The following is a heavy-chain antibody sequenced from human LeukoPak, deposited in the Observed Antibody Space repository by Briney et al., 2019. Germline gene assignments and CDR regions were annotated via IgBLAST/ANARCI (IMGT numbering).Heavy chain of an antibody. V-gene: IGHV1-3*01. J-gene: IGHJ5*02. CDR3: ARYSSNSPGWFDP. D-gene: IGHD6-13*01. CDR1: GYTFTSYA. CDR2: XXXXXXXX. Sequence: GASVKVSCKASGYTFTSYAMHWVRQAPGQRLXXXXXXXXXXXXXXXXXXXQXXXXXXXXTSASTAYMELISLRSEDTAVYYCARYSSNSPGWFDPWGQGTLVTVSS.